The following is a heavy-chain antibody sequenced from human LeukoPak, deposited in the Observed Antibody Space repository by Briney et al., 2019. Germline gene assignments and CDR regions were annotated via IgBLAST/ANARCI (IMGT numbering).Heavy chain of an antibody. CDR2: IRNKPNSYTT. V-gene: IGHV3-72*01. J-gene: IGHJ4*02. CDR3: ARDRPYYYDSLYFDY. Sequence: PGGSLRLSCAASGFTFSDHYMDWVRQAPGKGLEWVGRIRNKPNSYTTEYAASVRGRFTISRDDSKNSLYLQMNSLRAEDTAVYYCARDRPYYYDSLYFDYWGQGTLVTVSS. CDR1: GFTFSDHY. D-gene: IGHD3-22*01.